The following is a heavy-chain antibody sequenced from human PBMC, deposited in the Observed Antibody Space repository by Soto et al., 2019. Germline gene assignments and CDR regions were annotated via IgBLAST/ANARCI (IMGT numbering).Heavy chain of an antibody. D-gene: IGHD2-15*01. Sequence: QVQLVQSGAEVKKPGASVRVSCKASGYTFTSYGISWVRQAPGQGLEWMGWISGYNGNTNYAQKLQGRVTMTKDTSTSTANMELRSLRSDDTAGYYCARGYCSGGSCYTGWFDPWGQGTLVTVSS. V-gene: IGHV1-18*01. CDR1: GYTFTSYG. J-gene: IGHJ5*02. CDR2: ISGYNGNT. CDR3: ARGYCSGGSCYTGWFDP.